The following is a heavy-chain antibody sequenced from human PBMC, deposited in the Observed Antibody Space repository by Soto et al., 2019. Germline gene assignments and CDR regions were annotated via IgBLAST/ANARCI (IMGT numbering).Heavy chain of an antibody. CDR3: AREAERGYSYGYPFDY. D-gene: IGHD5-18*01. Sequence: ASVEVSCKAAGYTFTSYCISWVRQAPGQGLEWMGWISAYNGNTNYAQKLQGRVTMTTDTSMSTAYMELRSLRSDDTAVYYCAREAERGYSYGYPFDYWGQGTLVTVSS. V-gene: IGHV1-18*01. CDR1: GYTFTSYC. CDR2: ISAYNGNT. J-gene: IGHJ4*02.